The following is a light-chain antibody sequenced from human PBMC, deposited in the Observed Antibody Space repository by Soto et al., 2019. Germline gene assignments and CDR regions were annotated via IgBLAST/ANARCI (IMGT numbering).Light chain of an antibody. V-gene: IGKV1-8*01. J-gene: IGKJ1*01. Sequence: ALRMTQSPSSFSASTGDRVTITCRASQGISSYLAWYQQKPGKAPKLLIYAASTLQSGVPSRFSGSGSGTDFTLTISCLQSEDFETYYCQQYYSYPRTFGQGTKVEIK. CDR1: QGISSY. CDR2: AAS. CDR3: QQYYSYPRT.